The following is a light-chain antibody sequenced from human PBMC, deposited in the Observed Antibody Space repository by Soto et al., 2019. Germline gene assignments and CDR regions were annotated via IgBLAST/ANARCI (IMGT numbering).Light chain of an antibody. CDR2: DAS. J-gene: IGKJ3*01. Sequence: EIVLTQSPGTLSLSPGERATLSCRASQSVSSSYLAWYQQKPGQAPRLRIDDASGRAIGIPNRFSGSGSGTDFTLTISRLEPEDFAVYYCKQYGRSPGTFGPGTKVDIK. CDR1: QSVSSSY. V-gene: IGKV3-20*01. CDR3: KQYGRSPGT.